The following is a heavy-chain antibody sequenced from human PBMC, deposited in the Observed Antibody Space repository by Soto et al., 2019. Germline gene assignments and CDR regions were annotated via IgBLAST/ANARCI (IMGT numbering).Heavy chain of an antibody. CDR2: ISPSSSFL. CDR1: GFSFRSYY. CDR3: ARVGTAYRSRSPYYSVY. J-gene: IGHJ4*02. V-gene: IGHV3-21*06. Sequence: PGGTLRLSCAVSGFSFRSYYMNWVRQAPGRGLEWVSSISPSSSFLTYADSVKGRFTISRDNAKSSVTLQMNSLRAEDTAVYYCARVGTAYRSRSPYYSVYWDPGTLVAV. D-gene: IGHD3-10*01.